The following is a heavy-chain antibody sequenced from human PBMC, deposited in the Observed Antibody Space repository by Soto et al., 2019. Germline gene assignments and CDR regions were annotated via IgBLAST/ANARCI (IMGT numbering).Heavy chain of an antibody. Sequence: QVQLVQSGGEVKNPGASVKVSCKAFGYTLTNYGISWVRQAPGQGLEWMGWISAYNGHANYAQKFQGRVRLTTDRPRNTAYMELRSLGSDDTAEYYCAREGYCSSSMCYSGYYYMDVWGEGTTVTVS. J-gene: IGHJ6*03. D-gene: IGHD2-2*01. CDR1: GYTLTNYG. V-gene: IGHV1-18*01. CDR3: AREGYCSSSMCYSGYYYMDV. CDR2: ISAYNGHA.